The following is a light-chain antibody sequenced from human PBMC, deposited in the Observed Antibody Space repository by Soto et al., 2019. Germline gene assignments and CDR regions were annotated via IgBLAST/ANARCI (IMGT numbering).Light chain of an antibody. CDR2: GAS. CDR3: QQYGNSGP. CDR1: QSVSSSY. Sequence: EIVLTQSPGTLSLSPGERATLSCRASQSVSSSYLAWYQQKPGQAPRLLIYGASSRATGIPDRFSGSGSGTDFTLTISRLEPEDFAVYFCQQYGNSGPFGQGTKLEIK. V-gene: IGKV3-20*01. J-gene: IGKJ2*01.